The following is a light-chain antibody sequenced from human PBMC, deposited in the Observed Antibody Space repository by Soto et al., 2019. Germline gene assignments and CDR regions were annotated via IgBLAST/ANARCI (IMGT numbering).Light chain of an antibody. V-gene: IGKV3-11*01. CDR2: DAS. CDR1: QSLSSY. J-gene: IGKJ4*01. CDR3: QQRSNWPRT. Sequence: EIVLTQSPATLSWSPGEKATLSCRASQSLSSYLAWYQQKPGQAPRLLIYDASKRATGIPARFSGSGSGTDFTLTISSLEPEDFAVYYCQQRSNWPRTFGGGTKVEIK.